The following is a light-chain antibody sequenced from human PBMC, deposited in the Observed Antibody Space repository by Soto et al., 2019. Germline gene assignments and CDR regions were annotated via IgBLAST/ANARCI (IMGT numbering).Light chain of an antibody. CDR2: AAS. J-gene: IGKJ3*01. CDR1: QGIGFW. V-gene: IGKV1-12*01. Sequence: DIQMTQSRSSVSASVGDRVTITCRASQGIGFWLAWYQQQPGKAPKLLISAASSLQSGVPSRFSGSGSGTDFTLTISSLQPEDFATYFCQQANSFPFTFGPGTKVDIK. CDR3: QQANSFPFT.